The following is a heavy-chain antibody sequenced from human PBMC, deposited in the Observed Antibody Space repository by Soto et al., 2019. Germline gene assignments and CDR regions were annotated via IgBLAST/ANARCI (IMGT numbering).Heavy chain of an antibody. CDR2: INHAGST. J-gene: IGHJ3*02. CDR1: SGSFSVYY. CDR3: ARDSTRRGACDI. D-gene: IGHD2-2*01. Sequence: NPSETLSLTCAIYSGSFSVYYWNGFRQSPGKGLEWIGEINHAGSTNYNPSLKSRVTISVDASKNQFSLKLSSVTAADTAVYFCARDSTRRGACDIWGQGTMVTVSS. V-gene: IGHV4-34*01.